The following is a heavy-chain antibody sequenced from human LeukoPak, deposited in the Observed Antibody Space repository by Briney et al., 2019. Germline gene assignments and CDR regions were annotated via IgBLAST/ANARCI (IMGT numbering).Heavy chain of an antibody. V-gene: IGHV3-48*03. D-gene: IGHD2-15*01. CDR3: ARQGVVVVEYVFDI. CDR1: GFTFSSYE. Sequence: PGGSLRLSCAASGFTFSSYEMNWVRQAPGKGLEWVSYISSSGSTIYYADSVKGRFTISRDNAKNSLYLQMNSLRAEDTAVYYCARQGVVVVEYVFDIWGQGTMATVSS. J-gene: IGHJ3*02. CDR2: ISSSGSTI.